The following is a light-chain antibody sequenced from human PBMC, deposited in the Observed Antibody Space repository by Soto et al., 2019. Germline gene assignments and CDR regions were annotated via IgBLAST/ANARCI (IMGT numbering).Light chain of an antibody. CDR1: QSVLYSSNNKNY. CDR3: QQYYSTLT. V-gene: IGKV4-1*01. CDR2: WAS. Sequence: DIVMTQSPDSLAVSLGERATINCKSSQSVLYSSNNKNYLAWYQQKPGQPPKLLIYWASTRESGVPDRFSGSGSGTDFTLNISSLQAEEVAVYYFQQYYSTLTFGGGTKVEIK. J-gene: IGKJ4*01.